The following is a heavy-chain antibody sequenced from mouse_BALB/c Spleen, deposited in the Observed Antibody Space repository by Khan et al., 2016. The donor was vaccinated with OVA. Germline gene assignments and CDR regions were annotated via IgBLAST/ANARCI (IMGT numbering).Heavy chain of an antibody. CDR3: ERLAYYYDSEGFAY. Sequence: EVELVESGGDLVKPGASLKLSCAASGFTFSTYGMSWVRQTPDKRLEWVATVSSGGSYTYYPDSVKGRFTISRDNAKNTLYLQMSRLTSEDTAMFYCERLAYYYDSEGFAYWGQGTLVTVSA. CDR2: VSSGGSYT. J-gene: IGHJ3*01. V-gene: IGHV5-6*01. CDR1: GFTFSTYG. D-gene: IGHD1-1*01.